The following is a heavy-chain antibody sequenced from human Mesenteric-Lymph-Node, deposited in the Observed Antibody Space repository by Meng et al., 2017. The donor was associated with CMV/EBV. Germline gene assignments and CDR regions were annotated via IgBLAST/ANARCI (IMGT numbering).Heavy chain of an antibody. CDR2: IISDESST. V-gene: IGHV3-74*01. CDR3: ATGPMSAFEI. J-gene: IGHJ3*02. D-gene: IGHD3-10*01. CDR1: GFTFDDYG. Sequence: GESLKISCAASGFTFDDYGISWVRQAPGKGLEWVSRIISDESSTIYADSVKGRFTISRDNAKNTLYLQMNSLRAEDTAVYYCATGPMSAFEIWGPGTMVTVSS.